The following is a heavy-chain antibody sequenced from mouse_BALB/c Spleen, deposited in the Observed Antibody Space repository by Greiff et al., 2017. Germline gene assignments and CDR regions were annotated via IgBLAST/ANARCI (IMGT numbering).Heavy chain of an antibody. Sequence: QVQLKESGPGLVAPSQSLSITCTVSGFSLSSYGVHWVRQPPGKGLEWLGVIWAGGSTNYNSALMSRLSISKDNSKSQVFLKMNSLQTDDTAMYYCARDQPGSSLAYWGQGTLVTVSA. D-gene: IGHD1-1*01. J-gene: IGHJ3*01. CDR3: ARDQPGSSLAY. V-gene: IGHV2-9*02. CDR1: GFSLSSYG. CDR2: IWAGGST.